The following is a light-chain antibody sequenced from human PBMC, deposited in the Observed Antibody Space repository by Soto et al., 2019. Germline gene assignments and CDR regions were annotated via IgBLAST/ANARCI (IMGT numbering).Light chain of an antibody. Sequence: DIQMTQSPSSLSASVGDRVTITCRASQGIRSDLVWYQQKPGKPPERLIYAASTLQGGVPSRFIGSGSGTQFTLTISSLQPEDFATYYCLQHNAYPWAFGQGTRAEV. CDR3: LQHNAYPWA. V-gene: IGKV1-17*01. CDR2: AAS. CDR1: QGIRSD. J-gene: IGKJ1*01.